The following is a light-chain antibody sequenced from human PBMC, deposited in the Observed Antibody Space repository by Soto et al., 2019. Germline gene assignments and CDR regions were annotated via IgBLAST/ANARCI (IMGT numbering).Light chain of an antibody. CDR3: QQVGSYPRT. V-gene: IGKV1-8*01. Sequence: AIRMTQSPSSFSASTGDRVTITCRASQGISSYLAWYQQKPGKAPKLLIYAASTLQTGVPSRFSGSGSGTDFSLTISSLHPEDVATYYCQQVGSYPRTFGQGTKV. J-gene: IGKJ1*01. CDR2: AAS. CDR1: QGISSY.